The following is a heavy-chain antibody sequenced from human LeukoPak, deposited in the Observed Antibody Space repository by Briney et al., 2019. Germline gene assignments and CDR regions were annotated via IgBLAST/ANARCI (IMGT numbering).Heavy chain of an antibody. Sequence: ASVKVSCKASGYTFTGYGISWVRQAPGQGLEWMGWISAYNGNTNYAQKLQGRVTMTTDTSTSTAYMELRSLRSDDTAVYYCARDGHYDSSGYWNYYYGMDVWGQGTTVTVSS. CDR3: ARDGHYDSSGYWNYYYGMDV. J-gene: IGHJ6*02. CDR1: GYTFTGYG. D-gene: IGHD3-22*01. CDR2: ISAYNGNT. V-gene: IGHV1-18*01.